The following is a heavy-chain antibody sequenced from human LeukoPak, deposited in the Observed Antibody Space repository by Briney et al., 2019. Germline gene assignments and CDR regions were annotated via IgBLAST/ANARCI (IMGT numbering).Heavy chain of an antibody. Sequence: SETLSLTCTVSGGSISSYYWSWIRQPPGKGLEWIGYIYYSGSTNYNPSLKSRVTISVDTSKNQFSLKLSSVTAADTAVYYCARGGHYYDSSGYYYASPTIHYWGQGTLVTVSS. CDR3: ARGGHYYDSSGYYYASPTIHY. D-gene: IGHD3-22*01. V-gene: IGHV4-59*01. CDR2: IYYSGST. CDR1: GGSISSYY. J-gene: IGHJ4*02.